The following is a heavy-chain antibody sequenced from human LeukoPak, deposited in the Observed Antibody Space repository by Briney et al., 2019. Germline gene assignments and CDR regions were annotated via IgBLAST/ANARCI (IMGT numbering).Heavy chain of an antibody. CDR1: GFTFSSYW. Sequence: PGGSLRLSCAASGFTFSSYWMSWVRQAPGKGLEWVANIKHDGSEKYYVDSVKGRFTISRDNAKNSLYLQMNSLRAEDTAVYYCARSIVVVPAAMGPNLDAFDIWGQGTMVTVSS. V-gene: IGHV3-7*01. CDR2: IKHDGSEK. D-gene: IGHD2-2*01. CDR3: ARSIVVVPAAMGPNLDAFDI. J-gene: IGHJ3*02.